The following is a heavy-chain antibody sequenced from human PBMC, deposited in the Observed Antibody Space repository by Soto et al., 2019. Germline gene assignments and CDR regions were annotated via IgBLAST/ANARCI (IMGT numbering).Heavy chain of an antibody. V-gene: IGHV4-30-4*01. D-gene: IGHD5-12*01. CDR3: ARERRGYDPGNNRFDP. Sequence: PXETLSLTCTFSVGSISSGDYYWSWMGQPPWKGLEWMGYIYYSGSTYYNPSLKSRVTISVDTSKNQFSLKLSSVTAADTAVYYSARERRGYDPGNNRFDPRGQGTTVTVSS. CDR1: VGSISSGDYY. J-gene: IGHJ5*02. CDR2: IYYSGST.